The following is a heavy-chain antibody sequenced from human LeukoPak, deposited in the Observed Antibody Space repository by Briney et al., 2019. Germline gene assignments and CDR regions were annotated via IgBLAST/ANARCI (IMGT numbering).Heavy chain of an antibody. J-gene: IGHJ1*01. V-gene: IGHV4-31*03. CDR1: GGSISSGGYF. D-gene: IGHD3-16*01. CDR2: IYYSGST. CDR3: ASSPGGGLYIQH. Sequence: SETLSLTCTVSGGSISSGGYFWSWIRQHPGKGLEWIGYIYYSGSTFYNPSLKSRVTISVDTSKNQFSLRLSSVTAADTAVYYCASSPGGGLYIQHWGQGTLVTVSS.